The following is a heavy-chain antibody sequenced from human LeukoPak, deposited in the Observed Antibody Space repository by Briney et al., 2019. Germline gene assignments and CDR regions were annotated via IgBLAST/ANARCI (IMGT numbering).Heavy chain of an antibody. V-gene: IGHV3-49*04. J-gene: IGHJ4*02. D-gene: IGHD3-22*01. CDR3: TRGDRYYDSSAPDY. CDR1: GFTFSNAW. CDR2: IRSKAYGGTT. Sequence: GGSLRLSCAASGFTFSNAWMSWVRQAPGKGLEWVGFIRSKAYGGTTEYAASVKGRFTISRDDSKSIAYLQMNSLKTEDTAVYYCTRGDRYYDSSAPDYWGQGTLVTVSS.